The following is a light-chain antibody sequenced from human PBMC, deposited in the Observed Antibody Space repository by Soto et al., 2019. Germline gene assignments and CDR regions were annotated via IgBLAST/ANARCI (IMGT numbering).Light chain of an antibody. V-gene: IGLV2-8*01. CDR2: EVT. J-gene: IGLJ1*01. Sequence: QSALTQPPSASGSPGQSVTISCTGTSSDVGAYNYVSWYQHRPGKAPKPMIYEVTKRPSGVPDRFSGAKSGNTASLTVSGLQAEDEADYYCTSHAGTNNFPYVFGTGTKLTVL. CDR3: TSHAGTNNFPYV. CDR1: SSDVGAYNY.